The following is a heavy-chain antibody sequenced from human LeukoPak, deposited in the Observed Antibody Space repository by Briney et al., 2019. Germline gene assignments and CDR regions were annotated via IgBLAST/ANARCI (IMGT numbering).Heavy chain of an antibody. CDR2: ISGSGGST. CDR1: GFTFSSYE. CDR3: AKGLRGTVIVEELRFDY. V-gene: IGHV3-23*01. Sequence: PGGSLRLSCAASGFTFSSYEMNWVRQAPGKGLEWVSAISGSGGSTYYADSVKGRFTISRDNSKNTLYLQMNSLRAEDTAVYYCAKGLRGTVIVEELRFDYWGQGTLVTVSS. D-gene: IGHD3-22*01. J-gene: IGHJ4*02.